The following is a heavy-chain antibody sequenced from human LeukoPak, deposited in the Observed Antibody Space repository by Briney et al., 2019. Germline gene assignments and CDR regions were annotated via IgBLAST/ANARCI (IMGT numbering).Heavy chain of an antibody. J-gene: IGHJ3*02. V-gene: IGHV3-23*01. CDR2: ISGSGGST. Sequence: GGSLRLSCAASGLTFNNYAMSWVRQAPGKGLEWVSVISGSGGSTYYADSVKGRFTISRDNSKNTLYLQMNSLRAEDTAVYYCARWTYGSGSYYIASDAFDIWGQGTRVTVSS. D-gene: IGHD3-10*01. CDR3: ARWTYGSGSYYIASDAFDI. CDR1: GLTFNNYA.